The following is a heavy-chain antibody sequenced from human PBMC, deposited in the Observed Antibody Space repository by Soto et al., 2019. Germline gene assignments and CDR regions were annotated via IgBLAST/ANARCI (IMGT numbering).Heavy chain of an antibody. J-gene: IGHJ4*02. CDR3: AKDRAGWQWLVPDY. Sequence: GGSLRLSCAASGFTFSSYSMNWVRQAPGKGLEWASSISGSGGSTYYADSVKGRFTISRDNSKNTLYLQMNSLRAEDTAVYYCAKDRAGWQWLVPDYWGQGTLVTVSS. CDR2: ISGSGGST. D-gene: IGHD6-19*01. V-gene: IGHV3-23*01. CDR1: GFTFSSYS.